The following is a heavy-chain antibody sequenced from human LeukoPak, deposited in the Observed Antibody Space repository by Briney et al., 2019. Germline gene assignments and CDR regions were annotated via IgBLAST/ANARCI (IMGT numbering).Heavy chain of an antibody. Sequence: PSGTLSLTCAVSGGTISSSNWWSWVRQPPGKGLEWIGEIYHSGSTNYNPSLKSRVTISVDTSKNQFSLKLSSVTAADTAVYYCARLTRGGALDYWGQGTLVTVSS. V-gene: IGHV4-4*02. CDR2: IYHSGST. CDR1: GGTISSSNW. CDR3: ARLTRGGALDY. D-gene: IGHD1-26*01. J-gene: IGHJ4*02.